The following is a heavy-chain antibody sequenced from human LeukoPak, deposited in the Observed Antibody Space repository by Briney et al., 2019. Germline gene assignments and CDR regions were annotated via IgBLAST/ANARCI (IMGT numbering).Heavy chain of an antibody. J-gene: IGHJ4*02. CDR1: GYTFIGHY. CDR2: INPNSSGT. D-gene: IGHD5-18*01. Sequence: ASVKVSCKASGYTFIGHYLHWVRQAPGQGLEWMGRINPNSSGTKYAQKFQNRVTMTSDTSVSTAYMELNGLRSDDTAIYYCTRSWIQLWTPDFDHWGQGTLVTVSS. CDR3: TRSWIQLWTPDFDH. V-gene: IGHV1-2*06.